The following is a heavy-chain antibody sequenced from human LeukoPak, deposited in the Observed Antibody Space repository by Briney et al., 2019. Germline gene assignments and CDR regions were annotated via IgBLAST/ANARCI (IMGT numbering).Heavy chain of an antibody. Sequence: GGSLRLSCAASGFTFSSYGMHWVRQAPGKGLEWVAFIRYDGSNKYYADSVKGRFTISRDNSKNTLYLQMNSLRAEDTAVYYCAKARWELFPLGYWGQGTLVTVSS. CDR1: GFTFSSYG. V-gene: IGHV3-30*02. J-gene: IGHJ4*02. CDR2: IRYDGSNK. D-gene: IGHD1-26*01. CDR3: AKARWELFPLGY.